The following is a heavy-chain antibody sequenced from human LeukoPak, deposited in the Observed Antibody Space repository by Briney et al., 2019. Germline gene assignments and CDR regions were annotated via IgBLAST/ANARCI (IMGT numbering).Heavy chain of an antibody. D-gene: IGHD3-10*01. J-gene: IGHJ4*02. Sequence: PSQTLSLTCTVSGGSISSGDYYWSWIRQPPGKGLEWIGYIYYSGSTYYNPSLKSRVTISVDTSKNQFSLKLSSVTAADTAVYYCARLRGFGEDFDYWGQGTLVTVSS. CDR1: GGSISSGDYY. CDR2: IYYSGST. V-gene: IGHV4-30-4*08. CDR3: ARLRGFGEDFDY.